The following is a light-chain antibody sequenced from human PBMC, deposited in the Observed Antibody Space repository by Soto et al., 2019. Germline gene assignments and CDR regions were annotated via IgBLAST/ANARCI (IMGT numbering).Light chain of an antibody. J-gene: IGKJ2*01. CDR3: LQHNRYPRT. CDR1: QGSRND. Sequence: DIQMTQSPSSPSASVGDRVTITCPASQGSRNDVGWYQQKAGKAPKRLISAASNLQRGVPSRVSVSGSGTEFTHTISSLHHEDFATYYCLQHNRYPRTFGQGTRLAIK. CDR2: AAS. V-gene: IGKV1-17*01.